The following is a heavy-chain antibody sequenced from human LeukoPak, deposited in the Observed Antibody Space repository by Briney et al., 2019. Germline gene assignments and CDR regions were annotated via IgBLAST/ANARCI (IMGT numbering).Heavy chain of an antibody. CDR3: ARRLVPAARALDY. D-gene: IGHD2-2*01. CDR2: ISSSSSTI. J-gene: IGHJ4*02. V-gene: IGHV3-48*01. Sequence: PLRSPRLSSAVSGFTFSSYSMNWVPQAPGKGLEWGSYISSSSSTIYYAESVKGRFTISRDNAKNTLYLQMNSLRAEDTAVYYCARRLVPAARALDYWGQGTLVTVSS. CDR1: GFTFSSYS.